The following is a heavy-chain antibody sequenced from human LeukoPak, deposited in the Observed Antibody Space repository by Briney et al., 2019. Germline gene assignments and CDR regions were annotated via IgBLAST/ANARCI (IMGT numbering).Heavy chain of an antibody. CDR3: ARDRPTGASRLFIVQ. CDR1: GFTFSSYS. V-gene: IGHV3-21*01. D-gene: IGHD1-26*01. Sequence: GGSLRLSCAASGFTFSSYSMTWVRQAPGKGLEWVSSMSSGSRYIYYADSVRGRFTISRDNAKNSLYLLMNSLRAEDTAVYYCARDRPTGASRLFIVQWGQGTLVTVSS. J-gene: IGHJ4*02. CDR2: MSSGSRYI.